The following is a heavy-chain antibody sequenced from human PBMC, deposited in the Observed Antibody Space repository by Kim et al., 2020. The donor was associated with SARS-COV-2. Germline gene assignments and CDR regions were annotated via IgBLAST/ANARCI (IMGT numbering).Heavy chain of an antibody. V-gene: IGHV1-3*01. D-gene: IGHD2-2*01. CDR2: INAGNGNT. J-gene: IGHJ5*02. Sequence: ASVKVSCKASGYTFTSYAMHWVRQAPGQRLEWMGWINAGNGNTKYSQKFQGRVTITRDTSASTAYMELSSLRSEDTAVYYCARKLVSGNWFDPWGQGTLVTVSS. CDR1: GYTFTSYA. CDR3: ARKLVSGNWFDP.